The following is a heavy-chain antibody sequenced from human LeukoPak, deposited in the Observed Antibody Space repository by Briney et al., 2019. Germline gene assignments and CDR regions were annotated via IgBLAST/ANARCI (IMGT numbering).Heavy chain of an antibody. V-gene: IGHV4-59*01. Sequence: SETLSLTCTVSGGSISSYYWSWIRQPPGKGLEWIGYIYYSGSTNYNPSLKSRVTISVDTSKNQFSLKLSSVTAADTAVYYCARSNGSGSYLVRFDPWGQGTLVTVSS. CDR1: GGSISSYY. J-gene: IGHJ5*02. CDR3: ARSNGSGSYLVRFDP. D-gene: IGHD3-10*01. CDR2: IYYSGST.